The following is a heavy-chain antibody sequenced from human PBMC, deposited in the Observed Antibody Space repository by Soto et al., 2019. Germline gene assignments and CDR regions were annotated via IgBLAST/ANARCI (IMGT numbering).Heavy chain of an antibody. V-gene: IGHV4-59*01. D-gene: IGHD3-10*01. CDR3: AALDGALDY. Sequence: SETLSLTCTVSGDSFSSYYWTWIRQPPGKRLEWVAYIFHTGNTNYNPSLKSRVTISVDTSKNQFSLKLRSVTPADTAVYYCAALDGALDYWGPGTLVTVSS. CDR2: IFHTGNT. CDR1: GDSFSSYY. J-gene: IGHJ4*02.